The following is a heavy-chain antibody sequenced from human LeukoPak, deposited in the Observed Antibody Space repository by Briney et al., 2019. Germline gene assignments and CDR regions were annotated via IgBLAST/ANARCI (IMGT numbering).Heavy chain of an antibody. Sequence: PGGSLRLSCAASGFTFSSYEMNWVRQAPGKGLEWVSSISSSSSYIYYADSVKGRFTISRDNAKNSLYLQMNSLRAEDTAVYYCARDGSSSSRDYWGQGTLVTVSS. CDR3: ARDGSSSSRDY. V-gene: IGHV3-21*01. CDR2: ISSSSSYI. CDR1: GFTFSSYE. D-gene: IGHD6-13*01. J-gene: IGHJ4*02.